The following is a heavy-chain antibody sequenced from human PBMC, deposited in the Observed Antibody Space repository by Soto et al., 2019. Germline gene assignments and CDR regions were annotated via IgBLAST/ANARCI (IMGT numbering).Heavy chain of an antibody. CDR3: SRDSDYSDYGYFDY. CDR1: GYTFTSYG. V-gene: IGHV1-18*01. D-gene: IGHD4-17*01. CDR2: ISAYNGNT. Sequence: QVQLVQSGAEVKKPRASVKVSCTASGYTFTSYGISWVRQAPGQGLEWMGWISAYNGNTNYAQKIQGRVTMTTDSSTSTAYMEVRSQRSDDTAVYYCSRDSDYSDYGYFDYCGQGTLVTVSS. J-gene: IGHJ4*02.